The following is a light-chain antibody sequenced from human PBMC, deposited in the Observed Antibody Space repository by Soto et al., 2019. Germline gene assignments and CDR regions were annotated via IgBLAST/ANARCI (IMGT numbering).Light chain of an antibody. J-gene: IGLJ1*01. V-gene: IGLV1-40*01. Sequence: QSVLTQPPSVSGAPGQRVSISCTGSSSDIGAGYDVHWYKQLPGTAPKLLIYGNNNRPSGVPDRFSGSKSGTSGSLAITGLQAEDEADYYCQSYDSRLSNYVFGTGTKLTVL. CDR2: GNN. CDR1: SSDIGAGYD. CDR3: QSYDSRLSNYV.